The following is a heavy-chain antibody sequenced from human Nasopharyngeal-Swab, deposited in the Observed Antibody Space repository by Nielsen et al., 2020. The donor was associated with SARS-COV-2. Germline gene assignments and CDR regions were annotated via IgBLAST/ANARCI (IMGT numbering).Heavy chain of an antibody. CDR3: AKDIIEVAATRGYYYYGMDV. V-gene: IGHV1-18*04. J-gene: IGHJ6*02. CDR1: GYTFTGYY. D-gene: IGHD6-19*01. Sequence: ASVKVSCKASGYTFTGYYMHWVRQAPGQGLEWMGWISPYNGNTHYPQKVQGRVTMTTDTATNTAYMELRNLRSDDSAIYYCAKDIIEVAATRGYYYYGMDVWGQGTTVTVSS. CDR2: ISPYNGNT.